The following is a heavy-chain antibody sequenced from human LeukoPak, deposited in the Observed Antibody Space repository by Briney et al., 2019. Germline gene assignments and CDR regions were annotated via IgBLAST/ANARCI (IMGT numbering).Heavy chain of an antibody. CDR1: GGTFSSYV. V-gene: IGHV1-69*04. D-gene: IGHD6-25*01. CDR2: IIPILGIA. Sequence: ASVKVSCKASGGTFSSYVISWVRQAPGQGLEWMGRIIPILGIANYAQKFQGRVTITADKSTSTAYMELSSLRSEDTAVYYCARDKWRGGYPKGSADYMDVWGKGTTVTVSS. CDR3: ARDKWRGGYPKGSADYMDV. J-gene: IGHJ6*03.